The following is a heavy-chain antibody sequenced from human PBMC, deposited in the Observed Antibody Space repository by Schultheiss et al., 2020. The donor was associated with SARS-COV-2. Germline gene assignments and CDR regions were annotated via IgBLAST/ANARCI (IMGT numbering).Heavy chain of an antibody. Sequence: SVKVSCKASGGTFSSYAISWVRQAPGQGLEWMGRIIPILGIANYAQKFQGRVTITADKSTSTAYMELSSLRSDDTAVYYCARSYSSSWYRGAFDIWGQGTMVTVSS. CDR1: GGTFSSYA. V-gene: IGHV1-69*04. D-gene: IGHD6-13*01. CDR3: ARSYSSSWYRGAFDI. CDR2: IIPILGIA. J-gene: IGHJ3*02.